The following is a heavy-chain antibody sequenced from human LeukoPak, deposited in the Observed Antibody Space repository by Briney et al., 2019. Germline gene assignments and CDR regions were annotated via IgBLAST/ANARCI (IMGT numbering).Heavy chain of an antibody. CDR2: INTDGSST. D-gene: IGHD4-23*01. Sequence: GGSLRLSCAASGFTFSSYWMHWVRQAPGKGLVWVSRINTDGSSTSYADSVKGRFTISRDNAKNTLYLQMNSLRAEDTAVYYCARPQDYGGNLQPPFDYWGQGTLVTVSS. CDR3: ARPQDYGGNLQPPFDY. V-gene: IGHV3-74*01. CDR1: GFTFSSYW. J-gene: IGHJ4*02.